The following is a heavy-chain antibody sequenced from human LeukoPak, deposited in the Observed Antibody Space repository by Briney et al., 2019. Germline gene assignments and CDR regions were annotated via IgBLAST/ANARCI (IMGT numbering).Heavy chain of an antibody. CDR1: GGSISSDSSY. Sequence: SETLSLTCIVSGGSISSDSSYWSWIRQPAGEGLEWIGRIYTSGSANYNPSFKSRVTISVDTSKNQFSLELSSVTAADTAVYYCARGYSSSSTLYYYYYYMDVWGKGTTVTVSS. D-gene: IGHD6-6*01. J-gene: IGHJ6*03. CDR2: IYTSGSA. CDR3: ARGYSSSSTLYYYYYYMDV. V-gene: IGHV4-61*02.